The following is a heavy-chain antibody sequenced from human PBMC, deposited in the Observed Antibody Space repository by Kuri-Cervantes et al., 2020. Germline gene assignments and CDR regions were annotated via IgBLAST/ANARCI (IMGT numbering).Heavy chain of an antibody. CDR1: GFTFSSYG. CDR2: IYSGGST. D-gene: IGHD3-10*01. CDR3: AKGDYYGSGSLYYFDY. V-gene: IGHV3-NL1*01. Sequence: GGSLRLSCAASGFTFSSYGMHWVRQAPGKGLEWVSVIYSGGSTYYADSVKGRFTISRDNSKNTLYLQMNSLRAEDTAVYYCAKGDYYGSGSLYYFDYWGQGTLVTVSS. J-gene: IGHJ4*02.